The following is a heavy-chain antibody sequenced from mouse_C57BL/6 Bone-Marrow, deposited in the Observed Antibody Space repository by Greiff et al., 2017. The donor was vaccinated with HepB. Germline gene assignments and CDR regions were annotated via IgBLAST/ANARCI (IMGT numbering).Heavy chain of an antibody. CDR1: GYTFTSYW. CDR2: IHPSDSDT. CDR3: AILLYGRVFAY. Sequence: QVQLQQPGAELVKPGASVKVSCKASGYTFTSYWMHWVKQRPGQGLEWIGRIHPSDSDTNYNQKFKGKATLTVDKSSSTAYMHLSSLTSEDSAVYYCAILLYGRVFAYWGQGTLVTVSA. V-gene: IGHV1-74*01. J-gene: IGHJ3*01. D-gene: IGHD1-1*01.